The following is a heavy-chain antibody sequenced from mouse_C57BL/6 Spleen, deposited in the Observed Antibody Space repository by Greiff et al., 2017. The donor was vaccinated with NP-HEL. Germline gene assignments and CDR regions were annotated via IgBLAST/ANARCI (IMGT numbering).Heavy chain of an antibody. J-gene: IGHJ1*03. CDR3: TSTVVATNWYCDV. D-gene: IGHD1-1*01. CDR2: IDPEDGDT. V-gene: IGHV14-1*01. Sequence: EVQLQQSGAELVRPGASVKLSCTASGFNIKDYYMHWVKQRPEQGLEWIGRIDPEDGDTEYAPKFQGKATMTADISSNTAYLQLSSLTSEDTAVYYCTSTVVATNWYCDVWGTGTTVTVSS. CDR1: GFNIKDYY.